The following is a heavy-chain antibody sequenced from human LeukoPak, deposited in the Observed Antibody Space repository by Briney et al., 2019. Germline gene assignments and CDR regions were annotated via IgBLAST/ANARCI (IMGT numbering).Heavy chain of an antibody. Sequence: GGSLRLSCAASGFTFSSYSMNWVRQAPGKGLEWVSYISSSSSTIYYADSVKGRFTISRDNAKNSLYLQMNSLRAEDTAVYYCARVGEWELHLYYFDYWGQGTLVTVSS. CDR3: ARVGEWELHLYYFDY. CDR1: GFTFSSYS. D-gene: IGHD1-26*01. CDR2: ISSSSSTI. J-gene: IGHJ4*02. V-gene: IGHV3-48*01.